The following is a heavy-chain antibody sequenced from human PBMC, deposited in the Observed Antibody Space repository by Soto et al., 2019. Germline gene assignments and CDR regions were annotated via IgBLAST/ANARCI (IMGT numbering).Heavy chain of an antibody. CDR2: IKQDGSEK. Sequence: GGSLRLSCAASGFTFSSYWMSWVRQAPGKGLEWVANIKQDGSEKYYVDSVKGRFTISRDNAKNSLYLQMNSLRAEDTAVYYCARDFLSRYYDFWSGYYNEKTYYYYYYGMDVWGQGTTVTVSS. J-gene: IGHJ6*02. D-gene: IGHD3-3*01. CDR3: ARDFLSRYYDFWSGYYNEKTYYYYYYGMDV. V-gene: IGHV3-7*01. CDR1: GFTFSSYW.